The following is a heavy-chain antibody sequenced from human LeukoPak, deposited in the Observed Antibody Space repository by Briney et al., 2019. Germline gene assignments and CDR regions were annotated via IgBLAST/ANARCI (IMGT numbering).Heavy chain of an antibody. CDR3: AKDIDSSSWYHFDY. V-gene: IGHV3-9*01. Sequence: QSGGSLRLSCAASGFNFHDYAMHWVRQTPGKGLEWVSSISWNSGRLGYADSVKGRFTISRDNAKNSLYLEMNSLRAEDTALYFCAKDIDSSSWYHFDYWGQGTLVTVSS. CDR2: ISWNSGRL. J-gene: IGHJ4*02. CDR1: GFNFHDYA. D-gene: IGHD6-13*01.